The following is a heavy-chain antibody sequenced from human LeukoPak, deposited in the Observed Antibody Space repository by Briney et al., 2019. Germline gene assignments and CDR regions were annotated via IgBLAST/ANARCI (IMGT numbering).Heavy chain of an antibody. D-gene: IGHD3-10*01. Sequence: PGGSLRLSCAASGFTFSSYGMHWVRQAPGKGLEWVAVIWYDGSNKYYADSVKGRFTISRDNSKNTLYLQMNSLRAEDTAVHYCAKVNYYGSGSYYNPPDYWGQGTLVTVSS. CDR3: AKVNYYGSGSYYNPPDY. V-gene: IGHV3-33*06. CDR1: GFTFSSYG. J-gene: IGHJ4*02. CDR2: IWYDGSNK.